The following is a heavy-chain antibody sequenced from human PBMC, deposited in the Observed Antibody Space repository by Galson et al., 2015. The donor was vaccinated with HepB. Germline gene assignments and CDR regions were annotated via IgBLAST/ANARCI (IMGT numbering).Heavy chain of an antibody. Sequence: SLRLSCAASGFTVRSNYMSWVRQAPGKGLEWVSVIYSGGSTYYADSVKGRFTISRDNSKNTLYLQMNSLRAEDTAVYYCARDLDGSGNFDYWGQGTLVTVSS. CDR2: IYSGGST. D-gene: IGHD3-10*01. V-gene: IGHV3-66*01. CDR3: ARDLDGSGNFDY. CDR1: GFTVRSNY. J-gene: IGHJ4*02.